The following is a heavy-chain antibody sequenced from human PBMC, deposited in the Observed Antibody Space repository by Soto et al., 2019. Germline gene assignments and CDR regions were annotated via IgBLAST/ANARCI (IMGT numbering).Heavy chain of an antibody. D-gene: IGHD3-9*01. CDR1: GFTFSSYW. V-gene: IGHV3-7*01. CDR2: IKQDGSEK. CDR3: ARAPPHFDWLLYGYYYYMDV. J-gene: IGHJ6*03. Sequence: GGSLRLSCAASGFTFSSYWMSWVRQAPGKGLEWVANIKQDGSEKYYVDSVKGRFTTSRDNAKNSLYLQMNSLRAEDTAVYYCARAPPHFDWLLYGYYYYMDVWGKGTTVTVSS.